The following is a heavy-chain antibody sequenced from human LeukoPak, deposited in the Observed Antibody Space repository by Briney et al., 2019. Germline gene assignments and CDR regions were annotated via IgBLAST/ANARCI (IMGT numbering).Heavy chain of an antibody. D-gene: IGHD6-19*01. J-gene: IGHJ4*02. CDR2: ISVSGGST. V-gene: IGHV3-23*01. CDR1: GFTFSSYA. Sequence: PGGSLRLSCAASGFTFSSYAMSWVRPAPGKGLEWVSAISVSGGSTYYADSVKGRFTISRDNSKNTLYLQMNSLRAEDTAVYYCAPLGGSSGWRFDYWGQGTLVTVSS. CDR3: APLGGSSGWRFDY.